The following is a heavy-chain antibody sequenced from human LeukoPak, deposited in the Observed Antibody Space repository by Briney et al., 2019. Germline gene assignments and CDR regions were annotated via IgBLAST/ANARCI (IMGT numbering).Heavy chain of an antibody. D-gene: IGHD4-17*01. CDR3: ARMIRDYGDSNWFDP. CDR2: ISGSGGTT. J-gene: IGHJ5*02. CDR1: GFTFSSYA. V-gene: IGHV3-23*01. Sequence: GGSLSLSCAASGFTFSSYAMSWVRQAPGKGLEWVSAISGSGGTTYYANSVKGRFTFSRDNSKNTLYLQMNSLRAEDTAIYYCARMIRDYGDSNWFDPWGQGTLVTVSS.